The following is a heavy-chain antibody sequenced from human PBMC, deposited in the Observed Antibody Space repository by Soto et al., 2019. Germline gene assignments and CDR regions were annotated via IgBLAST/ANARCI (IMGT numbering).Heavy chain of an antibody. Sequence: QVQLVQSGAEVKEPGASVRVSCKASGYTFTTHGISWVRQAPGQGLEWMGWISPYNGKTTYAQKVQGRVTMTTDTSSSTAYMELRGLRSDDTAVYYCARFDDYVWGSFRPWGQGTQVTVSS. D-gene: IGHD3-16*02. CDR3: ARFDDYVWGSFRP. J-gene: IGHJ4*02. CDR2: ISPYNGKT. CDR1: GYTFTTHG. V-gene: IGHV1-18*04.